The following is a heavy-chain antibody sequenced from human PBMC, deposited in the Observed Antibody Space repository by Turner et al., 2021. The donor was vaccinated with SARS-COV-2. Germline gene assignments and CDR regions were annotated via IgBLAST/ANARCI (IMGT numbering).Heavy chain of an antibody. J-gene: IGHJ3*02. Sequence: GAEVKKPGASVKVSCKASGYTFTSYYMHWVRQAPGQGLECMGIINPSGGNKGYAQKFQGRVTMTRDTSTSTVYMELSSLRSEDTAVYYCARVGGAFDIWGQGTMVTVSS. CDR3: ARVGGAFDI. D-gene: IGHD3-16*01. CDR2: INPSGGNK. CDR1: GYTFTSYY. V-gene: IGHV1-46*01.